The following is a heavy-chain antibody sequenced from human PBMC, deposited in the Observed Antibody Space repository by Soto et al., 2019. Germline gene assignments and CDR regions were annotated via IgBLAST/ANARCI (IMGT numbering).Heavy chain of an antibody. CDR1: GFSFSNYG. CDR2: INNNGADT. V-gene: IGHV3-23*01. CDR3: AKDSATFGRFDF. Sequence: GGSLRLSCAASGFSFSNYGMSWVRQPPGKGLEWVSTINNNGADTYYPDSVRGRFTISRDNSKNMLYLQMSSLRVDDTAIYYCAKDSATFGRFDFWGQGTLVTVSS. J-gene: IGHJ4*02. D-gene: IGHD3-3*01.